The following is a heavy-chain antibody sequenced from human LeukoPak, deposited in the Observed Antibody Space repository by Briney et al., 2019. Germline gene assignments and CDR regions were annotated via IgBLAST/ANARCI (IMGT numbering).Heavy chain of an antibody. V-gene: IGHV4-61*10. CDR2: IYYSGST. CDR3: ARVGSNFDY. Sequence: SETLSLTCTVSGGSISSGSYYWSWIRQPAGKGLEWIGYIYYSGSTNYNPSLKSRVTISVDTSKNQFSLKLSSVTAADTAVYYCARVGSNFDYWGQGTLVTVSS. CDR1: GGSISSGSYY. D-gene: IGHD3-16*01. J-gene: IGHJ4*02.